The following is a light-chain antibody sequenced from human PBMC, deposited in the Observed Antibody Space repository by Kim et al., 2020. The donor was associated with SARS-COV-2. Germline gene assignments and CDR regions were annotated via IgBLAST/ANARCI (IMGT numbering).Light chain of an antibody. J-gene: IGLJ3*02. CDR2: YDS. V-gene: IGLV3-21*04. CDR3: QVWDSSSDHARLV. Sequence: SYELTQPPSVSVAPGKTARITCGGNNIGSKSVHWYQQKPGQAPVLVIYYDSDRPSGIPERFSGSNSGNTATLTISRVEAGDEADYYCQVWDSSSDHARLVFGGGTQLTVL. CDR1: NIGSKS.